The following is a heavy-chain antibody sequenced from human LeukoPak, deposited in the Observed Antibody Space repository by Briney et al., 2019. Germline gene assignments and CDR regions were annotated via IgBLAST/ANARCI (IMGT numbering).Heavy chain of an antibody. J-gene: IGHJ4*02. CDR2: ISSSSSYI. Sequence: PGGALRLSCAASGFTFSSYIMNWVRQAPGKGLEWVSSISSSSSYIYYADSVKGRFPTSRDNAKTSLFLQRNSLRAEDTPVYYCARDLAHWVALYYFDYWGQGTLVTVSS. CDR3: ARDLAHWVALYYFDY. V-gene: IGHV3-21*01. D-gene: IGHD7-27*01. CDR1: GFTFSSYI.